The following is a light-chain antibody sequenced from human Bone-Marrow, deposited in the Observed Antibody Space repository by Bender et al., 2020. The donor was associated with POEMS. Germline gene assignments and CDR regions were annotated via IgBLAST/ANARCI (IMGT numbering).Light chain of an antibody. CDR1: ALPKQY. V-gene: IGLV3-25*03. CDR3: QSADNSGTVL. Sequence: SYELTQPPSVSVSPGQTARITCSGDALPKQYAFWYQQKPGQAPVLVIYKDSERPSGIPERFSGSGSGTAVTLTISGVQAEDEADYYCQSADNSGTVLFGGGTKLTVL. CDR2: KDS. J-gene: IGLJ2*01.